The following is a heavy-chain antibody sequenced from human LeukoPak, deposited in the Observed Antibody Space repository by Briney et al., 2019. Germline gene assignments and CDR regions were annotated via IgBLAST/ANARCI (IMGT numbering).Heavy chain of an antibody. Sequence: ASVKVSCKASRYTFITYYIHWVRQAPGQELEWLGGINPIFGTTNYAQKFQGRVTITTDETTSTAYMELSSLTSEDTAVYYCAREGYCSGGSCYPRHYFDYWGQGTLVTVSS. CDR2: INPIFGTT. J-gene: IGHJ4*02. CDR1: RYTFITYY. V-gene: IGHV1-69*05. D-gene: IGHD2-15*01. CDR3: AREGYCSGGSCYPRHYFDY.